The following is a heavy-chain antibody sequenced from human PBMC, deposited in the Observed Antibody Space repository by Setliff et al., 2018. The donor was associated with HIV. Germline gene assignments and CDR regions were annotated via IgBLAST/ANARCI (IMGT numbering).Heavy chain of an antibody. D-gene: IGHD3-3*01. J-gene: IGHJ6*03. Sequence: PGGSLRLSCAASEFAFSNYWMSWVRQAPGKGLEWVANIKPDGSERYYIDSVKGRFTISRYNARNSVYLQMNSLKTEDSALYYCTTVSVIIMGYDYYFYMDVWGKGTTVTVSS. CDR1: EFAFSNYW. CDR3: TTVSVIIMGYDYYFYMDV. CDR2: IKPDGSER. V-gene: IGHV3-7*03.